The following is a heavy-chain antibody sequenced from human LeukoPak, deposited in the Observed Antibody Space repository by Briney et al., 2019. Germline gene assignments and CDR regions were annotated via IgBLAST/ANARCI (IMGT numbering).Heavy chain of an antibody. J-gene: IGHJ6*02. CDR2: INHSGST. CDR1: GGSFSGYY. D-gene: IGHD6-13*01. Sequence: SETLSLTCAVYGGSFSGYYWSWIRQPPGKGLEWIGEINHSGSTNYHPSLKSRVTISVDTSKNQFSLKLSSVTAADTAVYYCARSQQQLVFYGMDVWGQGTTVTVSS. V-gene: IGHV4-34*01. CDR3: ARSQQQLVFYGMDV.